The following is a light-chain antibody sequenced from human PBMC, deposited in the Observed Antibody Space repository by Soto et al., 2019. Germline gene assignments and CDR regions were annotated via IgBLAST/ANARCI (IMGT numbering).Light chain of an antibody. J-gene: IGKJ1*01. Sequence: EIVMTQSPATLSVSPGERATLSCRASQSVSSNLAWYQQKPGQAPRLLIYGASTRATGIPARFSGSGSGTEFTLTISSLQSEDFAVYCWQQYNNWPWTFGQGTKVEIK. CDR1: QSVSSN. CDR2: GAS. CDR3: QQYNNWPWT. V-gene: IGKV3-15*01.